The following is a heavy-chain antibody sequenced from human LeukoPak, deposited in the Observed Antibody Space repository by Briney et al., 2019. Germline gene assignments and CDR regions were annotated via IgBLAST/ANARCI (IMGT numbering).Heavy chain of an antibody. CDR3: ASDHPDRYYYYGMDV. J-gene: IGHJ6*02. Sequence: SETLSLTCAVYGGSFSGYYWSWIRQPPGKGLEWIGEINHSGSTNYNPSLKSRVTISVDTSKNQFSLKLSSVTAADTAAYYCASDHPDRYYYYGMDVWGQGTTVTVSS. CDR1: GGSFSGYY. V-gene: IGHV4-34*01. D-gene: IGHD1-14*01. CDR2: INHSGST.